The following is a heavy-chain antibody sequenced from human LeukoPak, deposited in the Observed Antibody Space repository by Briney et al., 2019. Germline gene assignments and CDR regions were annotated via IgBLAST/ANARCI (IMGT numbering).Heavy chain of an antibody. CDR2: IIPIFGIA. CDR1: GGTFSSYA. CDR3: ATQGPGSYYNPYYGMDV. D-gene: IGHD3-10*01. Sequence: SVKVSCKASGGTFSSYAISWVRQAPGQGLEWMGGIIPIFGIANYAQKFQGRVTITADESTSTAYMELSSLRSEDTAVYYCATQGPGSYYNPYYGMDVWGQGTTVTVSS. J-gene: IGHJ6*02. V-gene: IGHV1-69*13.